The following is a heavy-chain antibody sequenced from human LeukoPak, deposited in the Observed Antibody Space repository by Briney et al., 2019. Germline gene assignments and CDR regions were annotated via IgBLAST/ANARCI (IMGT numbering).Heavy chain of an antibody. CDR1: GFTFSSNY. CDR3: VKYGGDLGVAFDC. CDR2: IYSGGST. D-gene: IGHD2-21*01. Sequence: GGSLRLSCAASGFTFSSNYMSWVRQAPGKGLEWVSVIYSGGSTYYTDSVKGRFTISRDNAKNSLYLQMNSLRAEDTAVYYCVKYGGDLGVAFDCWGQGTLVTVSS. J-gene: IGHJ4*02. V-gene: IGHV3-66*01.